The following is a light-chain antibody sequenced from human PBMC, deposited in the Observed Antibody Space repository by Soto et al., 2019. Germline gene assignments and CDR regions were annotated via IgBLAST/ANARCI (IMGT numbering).Light chain of an antibody. J-gene: IGKJ2*01. CDR1: QSVFFRSYNKDF. Sequence: DIVMTQSPDSLAVSLGARATINCKSSQSVFFRSYNKDFLAWYQQKPGQPPRLLIYWASARESGVPDRFSGSGSGTDFTRTISSLQAEDVAVYYCQQYHSSPYYFGQGTKLEIK. CDR3: QQYHSSPYY. CDR2: WAS. V-gene: IGKV4-1*01.